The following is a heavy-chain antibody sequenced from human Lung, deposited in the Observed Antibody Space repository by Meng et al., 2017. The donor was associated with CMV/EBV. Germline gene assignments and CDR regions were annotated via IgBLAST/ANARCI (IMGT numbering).Heavy chain of an antibody. J-gene: IGHJ4*02. Sequence: SETLSLXCAVYGGSFSGYYWSWIRQPPGKGLEWIGEINHSGSTNYNPSLKSRVTISVDTSKNQFSLKLSSVTAADTAVYYCARGRYDFWSGYYRGYFDYWGQGKXVTVSS. CDR1: GGSFSGYY. CDR3: ARGRYDFWSGYYRGYFDY. V-gene: IGHV4-34*01. D-gene: IGHD3-3*01. CDR2: INHSGST.